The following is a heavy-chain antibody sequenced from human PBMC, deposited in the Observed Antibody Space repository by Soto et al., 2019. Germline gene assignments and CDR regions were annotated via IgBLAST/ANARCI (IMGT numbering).Heavy chain of an antibody. V-gene: IGHV3-74*01. CDR3: AKRGVDTFGLSY. CDR1: GFTFSSFW. CDR2: INTDGSST. D-gene: IGHD3-10*01. Sequence: EVQLVESGGGLVQPGGPLRLSFPSSGFTFSSFWMHWVPQAQGEGLVWVSRINTDGSSTSYADSVKGRFTISRDNAKNTLYLQMNSLRVEDTAMYYCAKRGVDTFGLSYWGQGTLVTVSS. J-gene: IGHJ4*02.